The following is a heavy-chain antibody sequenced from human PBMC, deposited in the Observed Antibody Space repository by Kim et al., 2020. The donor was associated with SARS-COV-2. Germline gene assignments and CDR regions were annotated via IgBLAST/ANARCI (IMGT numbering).Heavy chain of an antibody. V-gene: IGHV4-38-2*02. CDR2: IYHSGST. D-gene: IGHD6-13*01. Sequence: SETLSLTCTVSGYSISSGYYWGWIRQPPGKGLEWIRSIYHSGSTYYNPSLKSRVTISVDTSKNQFSLKLSSVTAADTAVYYCARDPSSRRFDPWGQGTLVTVSS. CDR1: GYSISSGYY. J-gene: IGHJ5*02. CDR3: ARDPSSRRFDP.